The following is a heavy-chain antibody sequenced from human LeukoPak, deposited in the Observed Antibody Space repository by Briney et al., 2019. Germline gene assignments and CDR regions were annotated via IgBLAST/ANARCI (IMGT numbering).Heavy chain of an antibody. D-gene: IGHD2-2*01. V-gene: IGHV4-39*01. CDR2: IYYSGST. CDR1: GGSISSRSYY. Sequence: PSETLSLTCSVSGGSISSRSYYWGWIRQPPGKGLEWIGSIYYSGSTYYNPSLKSRVTISVDTSKNQFSLKLSSVTAADTAVYYCARGVAVVPATHYYFDYWGQGSLVTASS. J-gene: IGHJ4*02. CDR3: ARGVAVVPATHYYFDY.